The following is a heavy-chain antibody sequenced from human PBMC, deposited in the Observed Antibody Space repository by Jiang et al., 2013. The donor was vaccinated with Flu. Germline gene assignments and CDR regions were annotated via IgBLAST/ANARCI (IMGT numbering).Heavy chain of an antibody. Sequence: YDGSNKYYADSVKGRFTISRDNSKNTLYLQMNSLRAEDTAVYYCARDWTEPYTVTTLGAFDIWGQGTMVTVSS. J-gene: IGHJ3*02. CDR3: ARDWTEPYTVTTLGAFDI. V-gene: IGHV3-30-3*01. CDR2: YDGSNK. D-gene: IGHD4-17*01.